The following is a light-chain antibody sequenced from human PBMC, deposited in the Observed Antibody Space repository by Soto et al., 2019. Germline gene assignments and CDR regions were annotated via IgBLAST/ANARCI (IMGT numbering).Light chain of an antibody. CDR1: SSDIGGYNF. Sequence: QSVLTQPPSASGSPGQSATISCTGTSSDIGGYNFVSWYQQHPGKAPKLIIYEVTKRPSGVPDRFSGSKSGNTASLTVSGLQHEDEAAYYCSSFAGSNTLVFGGGTKLTVL. J-gene: IGLJ3*02. CDR2: EVT. V-gene: IGLV2-8*01. CDR3: SSFAGSNTLV.